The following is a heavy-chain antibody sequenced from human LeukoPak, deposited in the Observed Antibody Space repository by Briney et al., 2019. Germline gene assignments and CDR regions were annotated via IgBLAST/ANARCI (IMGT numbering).Heavy chain of an antibody. Sequence: GGSLRLSCAASGFTFSNDWMSWVRQAPGKGLEWVGRIKCKTDGGTTDYAAPVEGRFTISRDDPKNTLYLQMNSLKTEDTAVYYCTTDLELLWFGELYDLWGRGTLVTVSS. D-gene: IGHD3-10*01. CDR2: IKCKTDGGTT. CDR3: TTDLELLWFGELYDL. J-gene: IGHJ2*01. CDR1: GFTFSNDW. V-gene: IGHV3-15*01.